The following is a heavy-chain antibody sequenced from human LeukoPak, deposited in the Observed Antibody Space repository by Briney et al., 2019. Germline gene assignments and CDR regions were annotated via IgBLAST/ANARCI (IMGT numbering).Heavy chain of an antibody. CDR1: GFTFSTYG. CDR3: AKVRYQLLIDY. CDR2: IRYDGRNK. D-gene: IGHD2-2*01. J-gene: IGHJ4*02. Sequence: PGGSLRLSCAASGFTFSTYGMHWVRQAPGKGLEWVAFIRYDGRNKYYADSVKGRFTISRDNSKNTLYLQMNSLRADDTAVYYCAKVRYQLLIDYWGQGTLVTVSS. V-gene: IGHV3-30*02.